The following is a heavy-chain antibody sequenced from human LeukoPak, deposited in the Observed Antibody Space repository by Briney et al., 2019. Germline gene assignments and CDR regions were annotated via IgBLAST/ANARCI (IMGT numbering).Heavy chain of an antibody. V-gene: IGHV3-33*01. CDR2: IWYDGSNK. D-gene: IGHD2-15*01. Sequence: GGSLRLSCAASGFTFSSYGMHWVRQAPGKGLEWVAVIWYDGSNKYYADSVKGRFTISRDNSKNTLYLQMNSLRAEDTAVYYCARDNGSGGDAFDIWGQGTMVTVSS. CDR3: ARDNGSGGDAFDI. CDR1: GFTFSSYG. J-gene: IGHJ3*02.